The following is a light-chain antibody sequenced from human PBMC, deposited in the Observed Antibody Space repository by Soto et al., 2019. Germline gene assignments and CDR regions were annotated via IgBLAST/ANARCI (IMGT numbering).Light chain of an antibody. CDR2: GAS. V-gene: IGKV3-20*01. CDR3: PQYGSSLT. CDR1: QSVSSSY. J-gene: IGKJ4*01. Sequence: EIVLTQSPGTLSLSPGERATLSCRASQSVSSSYLAWYQQKPGQAPRLLIYGASSRATGIPDRFSGSGSGKDFTLTISTLEPEALAVYYCPQYGSSLTFGRGNKVEIK.